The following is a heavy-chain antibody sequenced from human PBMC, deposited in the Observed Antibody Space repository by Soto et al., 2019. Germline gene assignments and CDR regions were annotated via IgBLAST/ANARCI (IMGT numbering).Heavy chain of an antibody. CDR2: TIPVFNTA. CDR1: GGTLSDHG. Sequence: QVQLEQSGAEVKKPGSSVKVSCKASGGTLSDHGVAWLRQAPGQGLEWMGGTIPVFNTAKYAQKFQGRVTVTADKFTNIAYMALSSLRSEDTAFYFCARGVYGSGNYYTGPSAFDIWGQGTKVIVSS. J-gene: IGHJ3*02. D-gene: IGHD3-10*01. CDR3: ARGVYGSGNYYTGPSAFDI. V-gene: IGHV1-69*06.